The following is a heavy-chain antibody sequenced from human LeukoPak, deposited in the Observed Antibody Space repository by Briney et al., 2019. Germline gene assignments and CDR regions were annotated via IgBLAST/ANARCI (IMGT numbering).Heavy chain of an antibody. J-gene: IGHJ4*02. V-gene: IGHV4-39*07. D-gene: IGHD3-10*01. Sequence: PSETLSLTCTVSGGSISSSSYYWGWIRQPPGKGLEWIGSIYYSGSTYYNPSLKSRVTISVDTSKNQFSLKLSSVTAADTAVYYCAREGGYYGSGARGNFDYWGQGTLVTVSS. CDR1: GGSISSSSYY. CDR3: AREGGYYGSGARGNFDY. CDR2: IYYSGST.